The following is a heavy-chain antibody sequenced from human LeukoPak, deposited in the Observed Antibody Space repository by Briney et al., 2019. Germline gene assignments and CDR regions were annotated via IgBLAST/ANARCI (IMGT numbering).Heavy chain of an antibody. V-gene: IGHV3-30-3*01. CDR2: ISYHGSNK. CDR3: ARAYSGSFYEAFDF. Sequence: GGSLRLSCAASGFTVSSNYMSWVRQAPGKGLEWVAVISYHGSNKHYADSVKGRFTISRDNSKNSLYLQMHSLRPEDTAVYYCARAYSGSFYEAFDFWGQGTMVTVSS. D-gene: IGHD1-26*01. J-gene: IGHJ3*01. CDR1: GFTVSSNY.